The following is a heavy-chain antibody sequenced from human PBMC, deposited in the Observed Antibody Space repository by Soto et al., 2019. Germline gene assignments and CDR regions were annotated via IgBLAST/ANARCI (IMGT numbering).Heavy chain of an antibody. J-gene: IGHJ3*02. CDR2: IYYSGST. CDR1: GGSISSYY. D-gene: IGHD3-16*01. Sequence: SETLSLTCTVSGGSISSYYWSWIRQPPGKGLEWIGYIYYSGSTNYNPSLKSRVTISVDTSKIQFSLKLSSVTAADTAVYYCGREGESPRVHAFDIWCEGTMVTVSS. V-gene: IGHV4-59*01. CDR3: GREGESPRVHAFDI.